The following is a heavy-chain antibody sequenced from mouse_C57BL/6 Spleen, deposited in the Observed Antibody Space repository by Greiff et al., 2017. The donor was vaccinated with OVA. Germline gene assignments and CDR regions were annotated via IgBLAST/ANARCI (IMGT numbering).Heavy chain of an antibody. D-gene: IGHD2-4*01. CDR3: AREGAYDYDDGGSAMDY. V-gene: IGHV1-64*01. CDR2: IHPNSGST. J-gene: IGHJ4*01. CDR1: GYTFTSYW. Sequence: QVQLQQPGAELVKPGASVKLSCKASGYTFTSYWMHWVKQRPGQGLEWIGMIHPNSGSTNYNEKFKSKATLTVDKSASTAYMQLSSLTSEDSAVYYCAREGAYDYDDGGSAMDYWGQGTSVTVSS.